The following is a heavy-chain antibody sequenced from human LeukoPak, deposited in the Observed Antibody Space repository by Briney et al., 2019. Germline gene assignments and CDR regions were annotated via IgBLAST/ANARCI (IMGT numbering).Heavy chain of an antibody. J-gene: IGHJ4*02. CDR2: IYSGGST. D-gene: IGHD4-17*01. CDR1: GFSFSDYA. Sequence: PGGSLRLSCAASGFSFSDYAMSWVRQAPARGPEWVSVIYSGGSTYYADSVKGRFTISRDNSKNTLYLQMNSLRAEDTAVYYCARYDYGDYLDYWGQGTLVTVSS. CDR3: ARYDYGDYLDY. V-gene: IGHV3-66*02.